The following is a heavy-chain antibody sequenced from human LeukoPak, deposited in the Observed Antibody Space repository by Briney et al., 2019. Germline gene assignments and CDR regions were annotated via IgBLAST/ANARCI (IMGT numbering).Heavy chain of an antibody. Sequence: ASVKVSCKASGYTFTGYYMHWVRQAPGQGLEWMGRITPNSGGTNYAQKFQGRVTMTRDTSISTAYMELGRLRSDDTAVYYCARDLIYGDYAFDIWGQGTVVTVSS. CDR2: ITPNSGGT. CDR1: GYTFTGYY. D-gene: IGHD4-17*01. CDR3: ARDLIYGDYAFDI. V-gene: IGHV1-2*06. J-gene: IGHJ3*02.